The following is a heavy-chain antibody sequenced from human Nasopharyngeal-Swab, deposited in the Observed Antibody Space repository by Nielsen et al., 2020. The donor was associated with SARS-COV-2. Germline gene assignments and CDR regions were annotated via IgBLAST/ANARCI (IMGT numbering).Heavy chain of an antibody. CDR2: ISSNGGST. D-gene: IGHD6-13*01. J-gene: IGHJ4*02. V-gene: IGHV3-64D*06. Sequence: GESLKISCSASGFTFSSYAMHWVRQAPGKGLEYVSAISSNGGSTYYADSVKGRFTISRDNSKNTLYLQMSSLRAKDTAVYYCVKDSSSWLDYFDYWGQGTLVTVSS. CDR1: GFTFSSYA. CDR3: VKDSSSWLDYFDY.